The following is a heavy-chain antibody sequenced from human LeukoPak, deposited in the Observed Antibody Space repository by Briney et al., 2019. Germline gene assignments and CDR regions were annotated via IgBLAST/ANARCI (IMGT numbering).Heavy chain of an antibody. CDR1: GFTFDDYA. CDR2: ISWNSGSI. CDR3: AKDMIDAGTSGYYRMFQH. Sequence: GGSLRLSCAASGFTFDDYAMHWVRQAPGKGLEWVSGISWNSGSIGYADSVKGRFTISRDNAKNSLYLQMNSLRAEDTALYYCAKDMIDAGTSGYYRMFQHWGQGTLVTVSS. D-gene: IGHD3-22*01. V-gene: IGHV3-9*01. J-gene: IGHJ1*01.